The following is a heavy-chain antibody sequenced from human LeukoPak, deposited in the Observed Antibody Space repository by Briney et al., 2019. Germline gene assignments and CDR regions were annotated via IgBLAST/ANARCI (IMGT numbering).Heavy chain of an antibody. Sequence: ASVKVSCKVSGYTLTELSMHWVRQAPGKGLEWMGGFDPEDGETICAQKFQGRVTMTEDTSTDTAYMELSSLRSEDTAVYYCAALEDYGDYEFVHWGQGTLVTVSS. CDR2: FDPEDGET. J-gene: IGHJ4*02. CDR1: GYTLTELS. D-gene: IGHD4-17*01. CDR3: AALEDYGDYEFVH. V-gene: IGHV1-24*01.